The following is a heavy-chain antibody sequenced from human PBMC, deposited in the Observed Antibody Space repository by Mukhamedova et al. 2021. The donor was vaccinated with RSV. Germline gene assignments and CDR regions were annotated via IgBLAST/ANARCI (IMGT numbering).Heavy chain of an antibody. CDR2: ISYDGSNK. V-gene: IGHV3-30*18. Sequence: QAPGKGLEWVAVISYDGSNKYYADSVKGRFTISRDNSNTLYLQMNSLRAEDTAVYYCAKGPSGSYYRLSFDYWGQGTLVTVSS. D-gene: IGHD1-26*01. CDR3: AKGPSGSYYRLSFDY. J-gene: IGHJ4*02.